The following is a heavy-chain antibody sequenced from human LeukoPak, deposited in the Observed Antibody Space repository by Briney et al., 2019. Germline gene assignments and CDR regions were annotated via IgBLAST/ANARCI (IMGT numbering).Heavy chain of an antibody. Sequence: QPGGSLRLSCAASGFTFSSYAMSWVRQAPGKGLEWVANIKPDGTTKFYVDSVKGRFTISRDNALNSLYLQMNSLRAEDTAIYYCARSIPYGTTWYGRSDYWGQGTLVTVSS. J-gene: IGHJ4*02. D-gene: IGHD6-13*01. V-gene: IGHV3-7*03. CDR1: GFTFSSYA. CDR3: ARSIPYGTTWYGRSDY. CDR2: IKPDGTTK.